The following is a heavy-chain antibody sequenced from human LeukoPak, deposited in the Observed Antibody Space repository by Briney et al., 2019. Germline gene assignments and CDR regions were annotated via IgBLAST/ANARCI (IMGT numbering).Heavy chain of an antibody. CDR3: ATGGGPNSARWDYYYYYMDV. CDR2: FDPEDGET. CDR1: GYTLTELS. V-gene: IGHV1-24*01. Sequence: ASVKVSCKVSGYTLTELSMHWVRQAPGEGLEWMGGFDPEDGETIYAQKFQGRVTMTEDTSTDTAYMELSSLRSEDTAVYYRATGGGPNSARWDYYYYYMDVWGKGTTVTVSS. J-gene: IGHJ6*03. D-gene: IGHD6-6*01.